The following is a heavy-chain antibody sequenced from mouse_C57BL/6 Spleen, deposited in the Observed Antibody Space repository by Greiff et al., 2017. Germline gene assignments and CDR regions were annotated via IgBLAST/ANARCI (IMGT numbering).Heavy chain of an antibody. CDR2: IWSGGST. Sequence: VQLQESGPGLVQPSQSLSITCTVSGFSLTSYGVHWVRQSPGKGLEWLGVIWSGGSTDNHAAFISRLGISKVNSKCQVFFKMNSLQADDTAIYCCARDSKYYDSREDYFYDWGKSTTLTVSS. CDR3: ARDSKYYDSREDYFYD. V-gene: IGHV2-2*01. J-gene: IGHJ2*01. CDR1: GFSLTSYG. D-gene: IGHD1-1*01.